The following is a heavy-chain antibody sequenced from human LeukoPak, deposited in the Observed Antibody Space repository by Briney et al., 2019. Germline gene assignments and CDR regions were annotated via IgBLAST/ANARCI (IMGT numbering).Heavy chain of an antibody. D-gene: IGHD3-22*01. V-gene: IGHV5-51*01. Sequence: GESLKISCKGSGSSFTSYWIGWVRQMPGKGLEWMGIIYPGDSDTRYSPSFQGQVTISADESISTAYLQWSSLKASDTAMYYCARRGYYDSSGYYETFDYWGQGTLVTVSS. CDR3: ARRGYYDSSGYYETFDY. CDR2: IYPGDSDT. CDR1: GSSFTSYW. J-gene: IGHJ4*02.